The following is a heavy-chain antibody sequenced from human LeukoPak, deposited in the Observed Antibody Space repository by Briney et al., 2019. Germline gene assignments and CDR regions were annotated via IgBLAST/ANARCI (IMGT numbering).Heavy chain of an antibody. Sequence: GGSLRLSCAASGFTFSSYAMSWVRQAPGKGLEWVSAISGSGGSTYYADSVKGRFTISRDNSKNTLYLQMNSLRAEDTAVYYCAKIIVVVPAAIPLFDYWGQGTLVTVSS. CDR2: ISGSGGST. J-gene: IGHJ4*02. CDR3: AKIIVVVPAAIPLFDY. CDR1: GFTFSSYA. D-gene: IGHD2-2*01. V-gene: IGHV3-23*01.